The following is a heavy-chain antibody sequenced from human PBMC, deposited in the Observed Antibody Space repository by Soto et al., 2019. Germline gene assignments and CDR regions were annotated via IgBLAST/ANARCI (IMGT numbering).Heavy chain of an antibody. CDR1: GFTFSSYA. V-gene: IGHV3-64*01. CDR2: ISSNGGST. CDR3: ARELDGSGWDGY. J-gene: IGHJ4*02. Sequence: EVQLVESGGGLVQPGGSLRLSCAASGFTFSSYAMHWVRQARGKGLEYVSAISSNGGSTYYANSVKGRFNISRDNSKNTLYLQMGSLRAEDMAVYYCARELDGSGWDGYWGQGTLVTVSS. D-gene: IGHD6-19*01.